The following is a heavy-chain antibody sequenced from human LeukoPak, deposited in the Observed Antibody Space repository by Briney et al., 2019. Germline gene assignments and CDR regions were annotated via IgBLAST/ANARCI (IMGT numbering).Heavy chain of an antibody. V-gene: IGHV3-30*18. CDR1: GFTFSSYG. J-gene: IGHJ5*02. CDR3: AKGGVRIQLWLFDP. Sequence: PGGSLRLSCAASGFTFSSYGMHWVRQAPGKGLEWVAVISYDGSNKYYADSVKGRFTISRDNSKNTLYLQMNSLRAEDTAVYYCAKGGVRIQLWLFDPWGQGTLVTVSS. CDR2: ISYDGSNK. D-gene: IGHD5-18*01.